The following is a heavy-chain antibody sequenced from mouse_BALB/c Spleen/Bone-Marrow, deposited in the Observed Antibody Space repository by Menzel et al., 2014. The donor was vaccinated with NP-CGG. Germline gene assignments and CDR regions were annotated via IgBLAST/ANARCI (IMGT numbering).Heavy chain of an antibody. CDR2: IWAGGST. CDR3: ARDNGYYVDYAMDY. CDR1: GFSLTSYG. Sequence: VQGVESGPGLVAPSQSLSITCTVSGFSLTSYGVRWVRQPPGKGLEWLGVIWAGGSTNYNSALMSRLSISKDNSKSQVFLKMNSLQTDDTAMYYCARDNGYYVDYAMDYWGQGTSVTVSS. V-gene: IGHV2-9*02. J-gene: IGHJ4*01. D-gene: IGHD2-3*01.